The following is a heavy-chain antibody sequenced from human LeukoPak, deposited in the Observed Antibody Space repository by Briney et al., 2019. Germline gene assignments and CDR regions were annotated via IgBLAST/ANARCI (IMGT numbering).Heavy chain of an antibody. CDR2: ISSSGSTI. CDR1: GFTFSTYE. V-gene: IGHV3-48*03. D-gene: IGHD2-2*01. J-gene: IGHJ5*02. CDR3: ARGPLHVVVPAATWFDP. Sequence: GGSLRLSCAASGFTFSTYEMNWVRQAPGKGLEWVSYISSSGSTIYYADSVKGRFTISRDDAKNSLYLQMNSLRAEDTAVYYCARGPLHVVVPAATWFDPWGQGILVTVSS.